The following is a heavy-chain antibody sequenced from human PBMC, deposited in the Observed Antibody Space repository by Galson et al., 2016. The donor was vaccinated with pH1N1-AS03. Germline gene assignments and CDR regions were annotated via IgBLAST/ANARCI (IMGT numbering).Heavy chain of an antibody. J-gene: IGHJ4*02. Sequence: SLRLSCAASGFTVSSSHMNWVRQAPGKGLEWVSIIYSGGTTYYADSVKGRSIVSRDNSKNTLYLQMSSLRAEDTAVYYCVRDFRWGGNSGYWGQGTLVTVSS. CDR1: GFTVSSSH. CDR3: VRDFRWGGNSGY. D-gene: IGHD4-23*01. V-gene: IGHV3-66*01. CDR2: IYSGGTT.